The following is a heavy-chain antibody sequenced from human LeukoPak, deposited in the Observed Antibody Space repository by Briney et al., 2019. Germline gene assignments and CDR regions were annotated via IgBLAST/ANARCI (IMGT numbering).Heavy chain of an antibody. CDR2: INPNNGDT. V-gene: IGHV1-2*02. J-gene: IGHJ4*02. Sequence: ASVKVSCKASGYSLPAKFMHWVRQAPGQGLEWMGWINPNNGDTTYTQKFQGGVTMTRDTSISTAYLELSSLTSDDTAVYYCARGQYRYAVDFWGQGTLVTVSS. CDR1: GYSLPAKF. CDR3: ARGQYRYAVDF. D-gene: IGHD5-18*01.